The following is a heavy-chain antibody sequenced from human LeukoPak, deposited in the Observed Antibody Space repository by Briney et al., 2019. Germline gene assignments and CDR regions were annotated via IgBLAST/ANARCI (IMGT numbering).Heavy chain of an antibody. J-gene: IGHJ4*02. CDR3: TRENYVPDS. CDR1: GYTFSPYW. D-gene: IGHD3-10*02. V-gene: IGHV3-7*03. CDR2: MSNGGSAT. Sequence: GGSLRLSCVASGYTFSPYWMSWVRQTPGKGLEWVASMSNGGSATYYVDSVRGRFTISRDDAKNSLFLQMNGLRADDTAVYYCTRENYVPDSWGQGTLVTVSS.